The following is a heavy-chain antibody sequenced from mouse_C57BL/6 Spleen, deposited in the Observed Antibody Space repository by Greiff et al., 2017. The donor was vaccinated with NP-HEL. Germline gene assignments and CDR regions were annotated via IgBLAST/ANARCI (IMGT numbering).Heavy chain of an antibody. CDR2: ISSKSNNSAT. CDR3: VGGNPWFAD. CDR1: GFSFNTYA. D-gene: IGHD2-1*01. J-gene: IGHJ3*01. Sequence: DVQLVESGGGLVQPKGSLKLSCAASGFSFNTYAMNWVRQAPGKGLEWVARISSKSNNSATYYADSGKDTFTSSREDSVRMLYLQIKNLKAEDTAIYDGVGGNPWFADWGKGTLVTVSA. V-gene: IGHV10-1*01.